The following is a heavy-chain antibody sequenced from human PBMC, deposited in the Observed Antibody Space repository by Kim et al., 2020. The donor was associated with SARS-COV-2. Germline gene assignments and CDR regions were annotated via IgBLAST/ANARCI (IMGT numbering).Heavy chain of an antibody. CDR3: ARDGVLLWFGELSYFDY. J-gene: IGHJ4*02. V-gene: IGHV3-33*05. Sequence: GGSLRLSCAASGFTFSSYGMHWVRQAPGKGLEWVAVISYDGSNKYYADSVKGRFTISRDNSKNTLYLQMNSLRAEDTAVYYCARDGVLLWFGELSYFDYWGQGTLVTVSS. D-gene: IGHD3-10*01. CDR2: ISYDGSNK. CDR1: GFTFSSYG.